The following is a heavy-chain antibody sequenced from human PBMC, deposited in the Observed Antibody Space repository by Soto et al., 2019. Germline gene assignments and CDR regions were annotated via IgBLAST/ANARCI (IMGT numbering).Heavy chain of an antibody. Sequence: SETLSLTCTVSGGSISSGGYYWSWIRQHPGKGLEWIGYIYYSGSTYYNPSLKSRVTISVDTSKNQFSLKLSSVTAADTAVYYCARDTHDYGDYYFDYWGQGTLVTVSS. J-gene: IGHJ4*02. D-gene: IGHD4-17*01. V-gene: IGHV4-31*03. CDR1: GGSISSGGYY. CDR2: IYYSGST. CDR3: ARDTHDYGDYYFDY.